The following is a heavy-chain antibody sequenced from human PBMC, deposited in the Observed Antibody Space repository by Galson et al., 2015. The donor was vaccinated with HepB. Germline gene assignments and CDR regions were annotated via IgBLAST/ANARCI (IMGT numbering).Heavy chain of an antibody. J-gene: IGHJ4*02. Sequence: SLRLSCAASGFTFSSYSMSWVRQAPGKGLEWVSSISSSSSYIYYADSVKGRFTISRDNAKNSLYLQMNSLRAEDTAVYYCARDEGWGYYGSGSSFDYWGQGTLVTVSS. D-gene: IGHD3-10*01. CDR2: ISSSSSYI. CDR3: ARDEGWGYYGSGSSFDY. V-gene: IGHV3-21*01. CDR1: GFTFSSYS.